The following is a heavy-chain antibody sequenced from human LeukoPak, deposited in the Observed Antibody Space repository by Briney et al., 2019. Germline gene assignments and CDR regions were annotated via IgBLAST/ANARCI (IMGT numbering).Heavy chain of an antibody. CDR2: INPKSGGT. Sequence: SVKLSCNASGYTFSGYYIHWVRHAPGQGLEWRGCINPKSGGTSYAQKFQDKVTMTRDTSISTAHMELSRLRSDDTAVYYCARDPIVGATISGYYGMDVWGQGTTVTVSS. J-gene: IGHJ6*02. CDR3: ARDPIVGATISGYYGMDV. V-gene: IGHV1-2*02. CDR1: GYTFSGYY. D-gene: IGHD1-26*01.